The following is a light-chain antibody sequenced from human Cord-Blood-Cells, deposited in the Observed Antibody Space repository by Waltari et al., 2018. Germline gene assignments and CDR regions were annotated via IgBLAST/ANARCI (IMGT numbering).Light chain of an antibody. CDR3: QQYDNLPLT. CDR2: DAS. CDR1: QDLSNY. J-gene: IGKJ4*01. Sequence: DIQMTQSPPSLSASVGDRVTITCQASQDLSNYLNWYQQKPGKAPKLLIYDASNLETGVPSRFSGSGSGTDFTFTISSLQPEDIATYYCQQYDNLPLTFGGGTKVEIK. V-gene: IGKV1-33*01.